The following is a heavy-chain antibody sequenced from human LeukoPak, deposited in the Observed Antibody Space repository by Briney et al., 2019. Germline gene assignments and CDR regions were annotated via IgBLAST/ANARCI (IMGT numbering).Heavy chain of an antibody. D-gene: IGHD5-18*01. CDR2: IYYSGST. CDR3: ARERGYSYGSYFDY. V-gene: IGHV4-39*07. J-gene: IGHJ4*02. Sequence: SETLSLTCTVSGGFISSSSYYWGWIRQPPGKGLEWIGSIYYSGSTYYNPSLKSRVTISVDTSKNQFSLKLSSVTAADTAVYYCARERGYSYGSYFDYWGQGTLVTVSS. CDR1: GGFISSSSYY.